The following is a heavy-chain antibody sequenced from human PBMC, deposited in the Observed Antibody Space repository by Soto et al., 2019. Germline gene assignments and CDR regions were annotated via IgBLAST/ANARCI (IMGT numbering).Heavy chain of an antibody. CDR1: GFTVSSNY. CDR2: IYSGGST. D-gene: IGHD4-17*01. J-gene: IGHJ4*02. V-gene: IGHV3-66*01. CDR3: AGDSGEVPDYSDYDGDY. Sequence: GGSLRLSCAASGFTVSSNYMSWVRQAPGKGLEWVSVIYSGGSTYYADSVKGRFTISRDNSKNTLYLQMNSLRAEDTAVYYCAGDSGEVPDYSDYDGDYWGQGTLVTVSS.